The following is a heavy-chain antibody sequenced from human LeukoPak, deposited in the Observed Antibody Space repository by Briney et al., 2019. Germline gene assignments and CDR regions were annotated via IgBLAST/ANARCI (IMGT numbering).Heavy chain of an antibody. V-gene: IGHV4-34*01. CDR2: INHSGST. CDR3: ARDYRFAFDY. CDR1: GGSFSGYY. J-gene: IGHJ4*02. Sequence: PSETLSLTCAVYGGSFSGYYWSWIRQPPGKGLEWIGEINHSGSTNYNPSLKSRVTISVDTSKNQFSLKLSSVTAADTAVYYCARDYRFAFDYWGQGTLVTVSS. D-gene: IGHD3-10*01.